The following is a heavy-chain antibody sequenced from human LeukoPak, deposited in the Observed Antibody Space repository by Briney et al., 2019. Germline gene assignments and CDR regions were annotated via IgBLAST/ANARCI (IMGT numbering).Heavy chain of an antibody. CDR1: GYTFTTYA. D-gene: IGHD3-16*02. CDR3: ARAYQPLGGLSLPDY. J-gene: IGHJ4*02. CDR2: INPNTGNP. V-gene: IGHV7-4-1*02. Sequence: GASVKVSCRASGYTFTTYAMNWVRQAPGQGLEWMGWINPNTGNPTYAQGFTGRFVFSLDTSVSTAYLQISGLKTEDTAVYYGARAYQPLGGLSLPDYWGQGTLVTVSS.